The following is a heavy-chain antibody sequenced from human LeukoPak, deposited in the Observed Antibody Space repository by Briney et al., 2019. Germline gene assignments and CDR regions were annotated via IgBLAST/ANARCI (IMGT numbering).Heavy chain of an antibody. CDR3: ARAVVGKKDLDY. Sequence: GGSLRLSCAASGFTFGIYAIHWVRQAPGKGLEWVAVISHDGSTKYYADSVRGRFTISRDNSKNTLYLQMDSLGAEDTAVYYCARAVVGKKDLDYWGQGTLVAVSS. V-gene: IGHV3-30*04. CDR1: GFTFGIYA. CDR2: ISHDGSTK. D-gene: IGHD6-19*01. J-gene: IGHJ4*02.